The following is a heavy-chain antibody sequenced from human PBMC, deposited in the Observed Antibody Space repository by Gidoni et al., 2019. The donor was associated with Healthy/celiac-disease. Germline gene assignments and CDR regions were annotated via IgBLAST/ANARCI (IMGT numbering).Heavy chain of an antibody. CDR3: ARDIRYSSSWSHFDF. CDR1: GDSVSNPDYY. Sequence: QLQLQESGPRLVKPSETLSLSCPVSGDSVSNPDYYWGWVRQPPGKGLEWIWTVYYRGTTYYNPSLKSRVTILVHTSLNQFSLRLSSVTAADTAIYYCARDIRYSSSWSHFDFWGQGTLATVSP. D-gene: IGHD6-13*01. J-gene: IGHJ4*02. CDR2: VYYRGTT. V-gene: IGHV4-39*07.